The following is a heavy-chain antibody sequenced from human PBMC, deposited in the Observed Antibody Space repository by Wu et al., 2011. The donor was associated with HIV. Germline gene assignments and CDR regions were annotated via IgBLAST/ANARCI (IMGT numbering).Heavy chain of an antibody. V-gene: IGHV1-69*06. CDR1: GGTFSSYT. CDR3: ARERFPTTMPAADKGGFDH. D-gene: IGHD6-13*01. Sequence: QVQLVQSGAEVKKPGSSVKVSCKASGGTFSSYTISWVRQAPGQGLEWMGGIIPIFGTAKYAQKFQGRVTITADKSTSTVYMELRRLRSDDTAVYYCARERFPTTMPAADKGGFDHWGQGTRVTVSS. J-gene: IGHJ4*02. CDR2: IIPIFGTA.